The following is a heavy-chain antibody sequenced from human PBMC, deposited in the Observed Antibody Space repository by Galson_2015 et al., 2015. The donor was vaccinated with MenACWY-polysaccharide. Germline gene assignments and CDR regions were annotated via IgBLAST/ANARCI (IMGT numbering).Heavy chain of an antibody. CDR2: INHSGST. J-gene: IGHJ4*02. Sequence: ETLSLTCAVYGGSFSGYYWSWIRQPPGKGLEWIGEINHSGSTNYNPSLKSRVTISVDTSKNQFSLKLSSVTAADTAVYYCAITVVTPQYYFDYWGQGTLVTVSS. CDR3: AITVVTPQYYFDY. CDR1: GGSFSGYY. V-gene: IGHV4-34*01. D-gene: IGHD4-23*01.